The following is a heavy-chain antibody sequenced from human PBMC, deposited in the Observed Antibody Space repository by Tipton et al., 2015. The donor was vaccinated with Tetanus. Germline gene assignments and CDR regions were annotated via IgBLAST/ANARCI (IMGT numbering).Heavy chain of an antibody. V-gene: IGHV3-11*01. Sequence: SLRLSCAASGFTFSDFHMSWIRQAPGKGLEWLSYISSSSSTIYYTDSVKGRFTISKDNSKDTLYLQMNSLRAEDTAVYYCARNSASVAGAFDIWGRGTVVSVSS. D-gene: IGHD6-19*01. CDR1: GFTFSDFH. CDR2: ISSSSSTI. CDR3: ARNSASVAGAFDI. J-gene: IGHJ3*02.